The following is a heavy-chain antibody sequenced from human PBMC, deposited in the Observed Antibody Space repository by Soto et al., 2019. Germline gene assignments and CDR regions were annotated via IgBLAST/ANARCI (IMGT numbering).Heavy chain of an antibody. CDR2: INPSGGST. D-gene: IGHD2-2*01. V-gene: IGHV1-46*01. Sequence: GSSVKVSCKASGYTFTSYYMHWVRQAPGQGLEWMGIINPSGGSTSYAQKFQGRVTMTRDTSTSTVYMELSSLRSEDTAVYYCARESGYCISTSCYVASDYWGQGTLVTVSS. J-gene: IGHJ4*02. CDR3: ARESGYCISTSCYVASDY. CDR1: GYTFTSYY.